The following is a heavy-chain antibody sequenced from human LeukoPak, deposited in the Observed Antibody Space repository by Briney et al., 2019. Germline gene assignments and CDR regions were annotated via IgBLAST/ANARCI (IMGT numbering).Heavy chain of an antibody. CDR1: GYTFTGYY. CDR3: ARAYSSGWYRYFDY. CDR2: INPNSGGT. Sequence: ASVKVSCKASGYTFTGYYMHWARQAPGQGLEWMGWINPNSGGTNYAQKFQGRVTMTRDTSISTAYMELSRLRSDDTAVYYCARAYSSGWYRYFDYWGQGTLVTVSS. J-gene: IGHJ4*02. V-gene: IGHV1-2*02. D-gene: IGHD6-19*01.